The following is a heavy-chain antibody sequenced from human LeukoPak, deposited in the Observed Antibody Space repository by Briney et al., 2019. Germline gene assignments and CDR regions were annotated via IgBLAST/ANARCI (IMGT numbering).Heavy chain of an antibody. Sequence: ASVKVSCKASGYTFTSYGISWVRQAPGQGLEWMGWISAYNGNTNYAQKFQGRVTMTRDTSISTAYMELSRLRSDDTAVYYCARGATKRDYGDYSFDYWGQGTLVTVSS. V-gene: IGHV1-18*01. CDR3: ARGATKRDYGDYSFDY. CDR2: ISAYNGNT. D-gene: IGHD4-17*01. J-gene: IGHJ4*02. CDR1: GYTFTSYG.